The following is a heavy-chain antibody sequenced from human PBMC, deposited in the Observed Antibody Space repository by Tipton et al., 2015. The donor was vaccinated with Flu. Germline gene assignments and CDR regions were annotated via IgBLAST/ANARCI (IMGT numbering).Heavy chain of an antibody. Sequence: SLRLSCAASGFTLSNYWMTWVRQAPGKGLEWVANINQDGSQKHYVDSVKGRFTISRDNPVNSVYLQMNSLRAEDTAVYFCARLGLPDYWGQGTLVTVSS. J-gene: IGHJ4*02. D-gene: IGHD3-16*01. V-gene: IGHV3-7*01. CDR3: ARLGLPDY. CDR2: INQDGSQK. CDR1: GFTLSNYW.